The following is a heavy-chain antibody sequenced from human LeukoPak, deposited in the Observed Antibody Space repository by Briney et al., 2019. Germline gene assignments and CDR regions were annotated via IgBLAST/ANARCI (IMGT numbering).Heavy chain of an antibody. CDR2: MNPNSGNT. CDR3: ARADYDYVWGSYRYTKESDY. Sequence: ASVKVSCKASGYTFTSYDINWVRQATGQGLEWMGWMNPNSGNTGYAQKFQGRVTMTRNTSISTAYMELSSLRSEDTAVYYCARADYDYVWGSYRYTKESDYWGQGTLVTVSS. D-gene: IGHD3-16*02. V-gene: IGHV1-8*01. CDR1: GYTFTSYD. J-gene: IGHJ4*02.